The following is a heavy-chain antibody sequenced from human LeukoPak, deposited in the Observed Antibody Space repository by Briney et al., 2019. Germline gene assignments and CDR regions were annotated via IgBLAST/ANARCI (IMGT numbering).Heavy chain of an antibody. V-gene: IGHV4-59*01. Sequence: SETLSLTCTVSGGSISSYYWSWIRQPPGKGLEWIGYIYYSGSTNYNPSLKSRVTISVDTSKNQFSLKLSSVTAADTAEYYCAREGGPYRPLDYSGQGTLVTVAS. J-gene: IGHJ4*02. CDR2: IYYSGST. CDR3: AREGGPYRPLDY. CDR1: GGSISSYY.